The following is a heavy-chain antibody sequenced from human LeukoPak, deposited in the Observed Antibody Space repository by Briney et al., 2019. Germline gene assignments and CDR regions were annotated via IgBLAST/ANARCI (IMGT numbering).Heavy chain of an antibody. CDR3: ARDVGRSYDLDY. V-gene: IGHV1-18*01. CDR2: ISAYNGNT. D-gene: IGHD3-16*01. J-gene: IGHJ4*02. Sequence: ASVKVSCKASGYTFTSYGISWVRQAPGQGLEWMGWISAYNGNTDYAQSLQGRVTMTIDTSTSTVYMELRSLRSDDTAVYYCARDVGRSYDLDYWGQGTMVTVSS. CDR1: GYTFTSYG.